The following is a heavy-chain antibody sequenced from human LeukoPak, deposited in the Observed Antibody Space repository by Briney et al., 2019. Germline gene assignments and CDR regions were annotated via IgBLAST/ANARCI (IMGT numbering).Heavy chain of an antibody. Sequence: SETLSLTCTVSGGSISSYYWSWIRQPPGKGLEWIGYIYYSGSTNYNPSLKSRVTISVDTSKNQLSLKLSSVTAADTAVYYCARGETTVTDIDYWGQGTLVTVSS. CDR3: ARGETTVTDIDY. V-gene: IGHV4-59*01. J-gene: IGHJ4*02. CDR1: GGSISSYY. CDR2: IYYSGST. D-gene: IGHD4-17*01.